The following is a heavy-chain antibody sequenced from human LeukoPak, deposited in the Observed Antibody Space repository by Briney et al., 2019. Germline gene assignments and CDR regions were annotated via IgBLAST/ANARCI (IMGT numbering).Heavy chain of an antibody. CDR1: GFTFSSYA. CDR2: ISGSGGST. J-gene: IGHJ4*02. Sequence: HAGGSLRLSCAASGFTFSSYAMSWVRQAPGKGLEWVSAISGSGGSTYYADSVKGRFTISRDNSKNTLYLQMNSLRAEDTAVYYCARGDRAAAGTDFDYWGQGTLVTVSS. CDR3: ARGDRAAAGTDFDY. D-gene: IGHD6-13*01. V-gene: IGHV3-23*01.